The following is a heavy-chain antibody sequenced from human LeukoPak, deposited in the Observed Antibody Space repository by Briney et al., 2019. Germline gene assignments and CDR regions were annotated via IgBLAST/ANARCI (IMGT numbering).Heavy chain of an antibody. Sequence: GGSLRLSCAASGFTFSSYGMHWVRQAPGKGLEWVAVISYDGSNKYYADSVKGRFTISRDNSKNPLYLQMNSLRAEDTAVYYCAKDGSGSSSSPPFDYWGQGTLVTVSS. CDR1: GFTFSSYG. V-gene: IGHV3-30*18. CDR3: AKDGSGSSSSPPFDY. CDR2: ISYDGSNK. D-gene: IGHD6-13*01. J-gene: IGHJ4*02.